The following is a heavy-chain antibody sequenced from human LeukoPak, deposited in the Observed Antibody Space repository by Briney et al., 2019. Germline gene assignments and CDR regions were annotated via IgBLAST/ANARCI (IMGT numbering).Heavy chain of an antibody. D-gene: IGHD2-21*02. V-gene: IGHV4-34*01. Sequence: PETLSLTCAVYGGSFTDYYWSWIRHLPGKGLEWIGEIHHRAGANYNPSLWGRVTILADTSKNQFSLHLTSVTAADTATFYCARGPVRDDGLTGISYYFGLDVWGHGTTVTVFS. CDR2: IHHRAGA. J-gene: IGHJ6*02. CDR1: GGSFTDYY. CDR3: ARGPVRDDGLTGISYYFGLDV.